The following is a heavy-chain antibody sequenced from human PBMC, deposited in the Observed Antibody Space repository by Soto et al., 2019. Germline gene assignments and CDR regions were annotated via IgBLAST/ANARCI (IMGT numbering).Heavy chain of an antibody. J-gene: IGHJ4*01. D-gene: IGHD3-22*01. CDR2: AGPSGSST. Sequence: RLSCAASGFTFGSYAMSWVRLAPGKGLEWVSVAGPSGSSTFYADSVRGRFTISRDNVENTLYLQMNSLRVADTALYFCARTYYYDSTGYYRTFDYWGHGTLVTVSS. CDR1: GFTFGSYA. CDR3: ARTYYYDSTGYYRTFDY. V-gene: IGHV3-23*01.